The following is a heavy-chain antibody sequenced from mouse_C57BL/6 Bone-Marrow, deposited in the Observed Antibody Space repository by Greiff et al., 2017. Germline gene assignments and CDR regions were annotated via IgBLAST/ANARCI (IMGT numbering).Heavy chain of an antibody. CDR3: ARHPY. CDR2: ISSGGSYT. J-gene: IGHJ2*01. Sequence: EVQLQQSGGDLVKPGGSLKLSCAASGFTFSSYGMSWVRQTPDKRLEWVATISSGGSYTYYPDSVKGRFTISRDNAKNTLYLQMSSLKSEDTAMYYCARHPYWGQGTTLTVSS. CDR1: GFTFSSYG. V-gene: IGHV5-6*01.